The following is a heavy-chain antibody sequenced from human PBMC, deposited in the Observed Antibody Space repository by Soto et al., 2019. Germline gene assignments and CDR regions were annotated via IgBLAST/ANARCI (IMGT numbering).Heavy chain of an antibody. V-gene: IGHV4-34*01. J-gene: IGHJ5*01. Sequence: QVQLQQWGAGLLKPSETLSLTCAVYGGSVSGDSWTWIRQSPGKGLEWIGNINHSGRVNYTPSLKGRVTISLDTSKNQFSLTLSAVTAADTAMYYCSTRAYDTNGYYRFDPWGQGTLVTVSS. D-gene: IGHD3-22*01. CDR3: STRAYDTNGYYRFDP. CDR2: INHSGRV. CDR1: GGSVSGDS.